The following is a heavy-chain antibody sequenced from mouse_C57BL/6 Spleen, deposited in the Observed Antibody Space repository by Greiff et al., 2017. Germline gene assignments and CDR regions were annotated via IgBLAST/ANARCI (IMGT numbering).Heavy chain of an antibody. CDR1: GFSLTSYG. J-gene: IGHJ4*01. CDR3: ARHGSSSSYYYAMDY. V-gene: IGHV2-2*01. D-gene: IGHD1-1*01. Sequence: VQLQQSGPGLVQPSQSLSITCPVSGFSLTSYGVHWVRQSPGKGLEWLGVIWSGGSTDYNAAFISRLSISKDNSKSQVFFKMNSLQADDTAIYYCARHGSSSSYYYAMDYWGQGTSVTVAA. CDR2: IWSGGST.